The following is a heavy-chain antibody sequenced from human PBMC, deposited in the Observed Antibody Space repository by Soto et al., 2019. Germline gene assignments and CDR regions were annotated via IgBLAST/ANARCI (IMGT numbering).Heavy chain of an antibody. CDR1: GFTFSSYA. CDR2: ISGSGST. V-gene: IGHV3-23*01. CDR3: AKNRDASLGWPHANDN. Sequence: EVQLLESGGGLVQPGGSLRLSCAASGFTFSSYAMSWVRQAPGKGLEGVSVISGSGSTYSADSVKGRFTISRDNSKNTLYLQMNSLRGEDTAVYYCAKNRDASLGWPHANDNWGQGTLVTVSS. D-gene: IGHD2-15*01. J-gene: IGHJ4*02.